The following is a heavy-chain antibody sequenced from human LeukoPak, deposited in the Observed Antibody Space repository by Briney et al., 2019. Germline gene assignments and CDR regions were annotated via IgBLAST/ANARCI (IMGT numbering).Heavy chain of an antibody. J-gene: IGHJ6*03. CDR3: AREGKSDYYYYMDV. Sequence: GGSLRLSCAASGFTFSSYAMHWVRQAPGKGLEWVAVISYDGSNKYYADSVKGRFTISRDNSKNTLYLQMNSLRAEDTAVYYCAREGKSDYYYYMDVWGKGTTVTVSS. CDR2: ISYDGSNK. CDR1: GFTFSSYA. V-gene: IGHV3-30-3*01.